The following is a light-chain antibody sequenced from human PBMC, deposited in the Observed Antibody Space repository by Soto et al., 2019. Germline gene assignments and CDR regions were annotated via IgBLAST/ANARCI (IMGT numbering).Light chain of an antibody. Sequence: QSVLTQPTSVSGAPGQRVTISCTGSSSNIGAGYDVHWYQQLPGTAPKLLIYGNNNRPSGVPDRFSGSKSGTSASLAVTGLQAEDEADYYCQSYATGLSVLYVFGTGTKLTVL. CDR1: SSNIGAGYD. CDR3: QSYATGLSVLYV. J-gene: IGLJ1*01. V-gene: IGLV1-40*01. CDR2: GNN.